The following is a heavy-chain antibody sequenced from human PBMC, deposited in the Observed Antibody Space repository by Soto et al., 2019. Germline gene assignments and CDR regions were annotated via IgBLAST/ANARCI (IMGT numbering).Heavy chain of an antibody. CDR1: GYDFNTNW. D-gene: IGHD3-3*01. Sequence: GESLKISCRGSGYDFNTNWFGWVRQLPGRGLEWVGIMYPGDSDTRYNPSLQGHVTLSVDVAVSTAFLQWRSLETSDTGMYFCARLPRDCNKTSCYYADHWGQGTQVTVSS. CDR3: ARLPRDCNKTSCYYADH. J-gene: IGHJ4*02. CDR2: MYPGDSDT. V-gene: IGHV5-51*01.